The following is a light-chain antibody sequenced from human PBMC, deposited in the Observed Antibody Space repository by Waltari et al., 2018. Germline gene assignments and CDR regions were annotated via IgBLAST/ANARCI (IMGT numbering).Light chain of an antibody. V-gene: IGLV2-11*01. Sequence: QSALTQPRPASASPGPSVTISSTGTRRDIGGYNYVSWYPHHPRKAPKLIIYDFTKRPSGVPDRFSASKSGNTASLTIAGLQADDEADYYCYSYADTFTWVFGGGTKLTVL. CDR2: DFT. J-gene: IGLJ3*02. CDR1: RRDIGGYNY. CDR3: YSYADTFTWV.